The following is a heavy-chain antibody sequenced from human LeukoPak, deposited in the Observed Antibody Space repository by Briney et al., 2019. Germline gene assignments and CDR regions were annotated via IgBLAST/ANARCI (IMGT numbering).Heavy chain of an antibody. CDR1: GGTFSSYA. Sequence: VASVTVSCKASGGTFSSYAISWVRQAPGQGLEWMGWISAYNGNTNYAQKLQGRVTMTTDTSTSTAYMELRSLRSDDTAVYYCARVMTSRRESDYWGQGTLVTVSS. J-gene: IGHJ4*02. V-gene: IGHV1-18*01. CDR2: ISAYNGNT. D-gene: IGHD2-21*02. CDR3: ARVMTSRRESDY.